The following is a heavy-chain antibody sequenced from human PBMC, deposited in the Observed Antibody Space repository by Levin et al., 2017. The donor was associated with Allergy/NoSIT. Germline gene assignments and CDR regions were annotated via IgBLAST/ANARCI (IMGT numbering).Heavy chain of an antibody. J-gene: IGHJ4*02. D-gene: IGHD2-2*01. CDR1: GFTFTTYA. V-gene: IGHV3-64*01. Sequence: GGSLRLSCAASGFTFTTYAMHWVRQASGKGLEYVSAISSNGGTTYYANSVKGRFTISRDNSKNTLYLQMGSLRAEDMAVYYCARRYCSSTSCPYYFDYWGQGTLVTVSS. CDR3: ARRYCSSTSCPYYFDY. CDR2: ISSNGGTT.